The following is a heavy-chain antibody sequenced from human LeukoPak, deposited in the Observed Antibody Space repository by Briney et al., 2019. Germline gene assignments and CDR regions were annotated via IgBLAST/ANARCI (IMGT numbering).Heavy chain of an antibody. CDR3: AKAYYDILTGHLDY. CDR1: GFTFDDYA. V-gene: IGHV3-9*01. Sequence: GGSLRLSCAASGFTFDDYAMHWVRHAPGKGLEWVSGISWNSGSIGYADSVKGRFTISRDNAKNSLYLQMNSLRAEDTALYYCAKAYYDILTGHLDYWGQGTLVTVSS. D-gene: IGHD3-9*01. J-gene: IGHJ4*02. CDR2: ISWNSGSI.